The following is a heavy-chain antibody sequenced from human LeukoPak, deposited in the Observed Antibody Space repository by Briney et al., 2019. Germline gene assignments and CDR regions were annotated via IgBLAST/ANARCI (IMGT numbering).Heavy chain of an antibody. CDR1: GGSISSYY. D-gene: IGHD2-2*01. J-gene: IGHJ6*03. CDR3: ARAYCSSTRCSPGVYYMDV. Sequence: PSETLSHTCTVSGGSISSYYWSWIRQPAGKGLEWIGRIYTSGSTNYNPSLKSRVTISVDKSKNQFSLKLNSVTAADTAVYYCARAYCSSTRCSPGVYYMDVWGKGTTVTVSS. V-gene: IGHV4-4*07. CDR2: IYTSGST.